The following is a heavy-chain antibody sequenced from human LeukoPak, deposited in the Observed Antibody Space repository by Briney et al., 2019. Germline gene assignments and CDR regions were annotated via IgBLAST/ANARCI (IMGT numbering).Heavy chain of an antibody. CDR3: ARGKAHDFWSVRGALIDY. Sequence: ASVKVSCKASGYTFTSYGISWVRQAPGQGLEWMGWISAYNGNTNYAQKFQDRVTMTTDTSTSTAYMEVRSLRSDDTAVYYCARGKAHDFWSVRGALIDYWGQGTLVTVSS. CDR2: ISAYNGNT. J-gene: IGHJ4*02. CDR1: GYTFTSYG. V-gene: IGHV1-18*01. D-gene: IGHD3-3*01.